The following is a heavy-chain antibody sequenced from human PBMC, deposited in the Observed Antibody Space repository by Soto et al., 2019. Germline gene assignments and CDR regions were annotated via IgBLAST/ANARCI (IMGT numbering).Heavy chain of an antibody. CDR1: GGSIISSSYY. CDR2: IYYSGST. V-gene: IGHV4-39*02. Sequence: SETLSLTCTVSGGSIISSSYYWGLIRQPPGKGLEWIGSIYYSGSTYYNPSLKSRVTISVDTSKNHFSLKLSSVTAADTAVYYCATQEVGGSYVYTFDPWGQGTLVTVSS. CDR3: ATQEVGGSYVYTFDP. D-gene: IGHD1-26*01. J-gene: IGHJ5*02.